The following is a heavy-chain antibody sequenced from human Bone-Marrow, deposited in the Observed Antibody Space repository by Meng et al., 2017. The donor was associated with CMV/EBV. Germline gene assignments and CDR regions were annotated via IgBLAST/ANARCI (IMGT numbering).Heavy chain of an antibody. CDR2: IYYSGST. CDR1: DGSISSYY. D-gene: IGHD1-26*01. Sequence: SETLSLTCTVSDGSISSYYWSWIRQPPGKGLEWIGYIYYSGSTNYNPSLKSRVTISVDTSKNQFPLKLSSVSAADTAVYYCARYRNSGSTKGFDYWGQGTLVTVSS. V-gene: IGHV4-59*01. CDR3: ARYRNSGSTKGFDY. J-gene: IGHJ4*02.